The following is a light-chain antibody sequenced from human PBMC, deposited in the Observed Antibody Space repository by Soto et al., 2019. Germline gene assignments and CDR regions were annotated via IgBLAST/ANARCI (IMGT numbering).Light chain of an antibody. CDR1: SSDIGGYNY. Sequence: QSVLTQPASVSGSPGQSITISCTGTSSDIGGYNYVSWYQQHPGKVPKLIIFEVTTRPSVISDRFSGSKSGNTASLTISGLQADDEADYYCSSFTSGTTLYVFGTGTKLTVL. J-gene: IGLJ1*01. V-gene: IGLV2-14*01. CDR3: SSFTSGTTLYV. CDR2: EVT.